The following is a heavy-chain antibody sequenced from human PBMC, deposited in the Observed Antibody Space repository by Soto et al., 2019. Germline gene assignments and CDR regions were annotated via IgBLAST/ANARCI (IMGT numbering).Heavy chain of an antibody. Sequence: QVQLVESGGGVVQPGRSLRLSCAASGFTFSSYGMHWVRQAPGRGLEWVAVIWFDGSNKFYADSVKGRFTISRDNSKNTVSLQMNSLRDEDSAAYYCAPPGPYWGQGTLATVSS. CDR1: GFTFSSYG. CDR3: APPGPY. V-gene: IGHV3-33*01. CDR2: IWFDGSNK. J-gene: IGHJ4*02.